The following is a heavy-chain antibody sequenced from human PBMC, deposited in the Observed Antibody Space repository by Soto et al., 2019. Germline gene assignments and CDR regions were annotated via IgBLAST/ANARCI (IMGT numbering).Heavy chain of an antibody. Sequence: SETLSLTCTVSGGSISSSSYYWGWIRQPPGKGLEWIGSFYYSGSTYYNPSLKSRVTISVDTSKNQFSLKLSSVTAADTAVYYCTHGDYANDYWGQGTLVTVSS. CDR1: GGSISSSSYY. CDR3: THGDYANDY. V-gene: IGHV4-39*01. CDR2: FYYSGST. D-gene: IGHD4-17*01. J-gene: IGHJ4*01.